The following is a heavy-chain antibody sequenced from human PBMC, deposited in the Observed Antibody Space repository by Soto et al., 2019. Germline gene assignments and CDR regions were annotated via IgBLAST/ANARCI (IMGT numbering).Heavy chain of an antibody. Sequence: EVQLLESGGGLVQPGGSLRLSCVVSGFTFGSYAMSWVRQAPTKGPEWVAIRGGHGFTTYYADSVKARFTISGDKSKSTLFLQMNSLRADDTGVYYCAKALRPSFNFFDYMDVWGRGTSVTVSS. CDR3: AKALRPSFNFFDYMDV. CDR2: RGGHGFTT. V-gene: IGHV3-23*01. D-gene: IGHD2-2*01. CDR1: GFTFGSYA. J-gene: IGHJ6*03.